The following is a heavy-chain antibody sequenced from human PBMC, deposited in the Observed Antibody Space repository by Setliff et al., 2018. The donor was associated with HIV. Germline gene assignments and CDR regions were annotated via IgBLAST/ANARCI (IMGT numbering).Heavy chain of an antibody. CDR1: GFTFSNAW. CDR3: TSTVTADYYYYYGMDV. V-gene: IGHV3-15*01. D-gene: IGHD4-17*01. Sequence: PGGSLRLSCAASGFTFSNAWMSWVRQAPGKGLEWVGRIKSKTDGGTTDYAAPVKGRFTIATYDSKNTLYLQMNSLKTEDTAVYYCTSTVTADYYYYYGMDVWGQGTTVTVS. J-gene: IGHJ6*02. CDR2: IKSKTDGGTT.